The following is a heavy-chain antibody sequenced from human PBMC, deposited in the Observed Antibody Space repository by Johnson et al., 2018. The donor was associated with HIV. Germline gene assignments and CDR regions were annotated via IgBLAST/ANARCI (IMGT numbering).Heavy chain of an antibody. Sequence: VQLVESGGGLVQPGRSLRLSCAASGFTFDDYVMHWVRQAPGKGLEWVSGISWNSGSIGYADSVKGRFTISRDNSKSTFFLQMNSLTPEDTGVYYCAKERRAPRAFDIWGQGTMVTVSS. J-gene: IGHJ3*02. V-gene: IGHV3-9*01. CDR2: ISWNSGSI. CDR1: GFTFDDYV. CDR3: AKERRAPRAFDI.